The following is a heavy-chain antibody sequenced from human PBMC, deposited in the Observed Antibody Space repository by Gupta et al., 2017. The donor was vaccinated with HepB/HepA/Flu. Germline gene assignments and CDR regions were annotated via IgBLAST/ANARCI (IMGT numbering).Heavy chain of an antibody. CDR3: APRLVYDYGDVRTGS. J-gene: IGHJ3*01. V-gene: IGHV3-23*01. Sequence: EVQLLESGGGLVQPGGSLRLSCAASGFPFSSYAMSWVRQAPGKGLEWVSAISGSGGSTYYADSVKGRFTISRDNSKNTLYLQMNSRRAEDTAVYYCAPRLVYDYGDVRTGSWGQGTRGTVSA. CDR1: GFPFSSYA. CDR2: ISGSGGST. D-gene: IGHD4-17*01.